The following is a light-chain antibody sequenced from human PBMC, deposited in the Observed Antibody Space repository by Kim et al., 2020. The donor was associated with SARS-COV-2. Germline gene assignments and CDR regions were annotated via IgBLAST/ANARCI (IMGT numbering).Light chain of an antibody. J-gene: IGKJ2*01. Sequence: EIPLTQSPGTLSLSPGDTATLSCRASHILSDKYLAWYQQKPGQAPRLLIYRASTRATGIPDRFSGSGSGTDFTLTISSLEPEDFAVYYCQQYSSSAVYTFGPGTKLEI. V-gene: IGKV3-20*01. CDR1: HILSDKY. CDR3: QQYSSSAVYT. CDR2: RAS.